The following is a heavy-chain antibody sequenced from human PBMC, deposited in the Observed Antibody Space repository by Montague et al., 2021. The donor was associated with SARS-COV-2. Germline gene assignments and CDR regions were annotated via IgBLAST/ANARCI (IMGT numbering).Heavy chain of an antibody. CDR1: GGSITSSAYF. V-gene: IGHV4-39*01. Sequence: SETLSLTCTVSGGSITSSAYFWSWLRQSPGKGLEWIGTIYYSGNTYSNLSLKSRLTISMDTSKSSVSLKLNSVTAAATAVYFCACLGSPAYCGGDCYLRNYGTDVWGQGTRVTVSS. D-gene: IGHD2-21*02. J-gene: IGHJ6*02. CDR2: IYYSGNT. CDR3: ACLGSPAYCGGDCYLRNYGTDV.